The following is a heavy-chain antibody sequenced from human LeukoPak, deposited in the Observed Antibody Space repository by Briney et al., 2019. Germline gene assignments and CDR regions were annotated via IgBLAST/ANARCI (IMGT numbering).Heavy chain of an antibody. D-gene: IGHD3-10*01. CDR2: IRYDGTKT. Sequence: PGGSPRLSCSASKFRFSDYGMHWVRQAPGKGLEWVAFIRYDGTKTNYAESVRGRFTISRDNSKNTLYLQMNSLRADDTAVFYCAKDGVILAPGESWYMDVWGSGTPVTVSS. CDR1: KFRFSDYG. CDR3: AKDGVILAPGESWYMDV. J-gene: IGHJ6*03. V-gene: IGHV3-30*02.